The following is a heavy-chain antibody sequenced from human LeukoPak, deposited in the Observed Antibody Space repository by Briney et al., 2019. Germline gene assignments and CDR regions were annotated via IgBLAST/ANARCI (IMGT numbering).Heavy chain of an antibody. CDR3: ATGDKRPIELDY. J-gene: IGHJ4*02. V-gene: IGHV4-59*01. CDR2: FLYSGST. D-gene: IGHD2/OR15-2a*01. CDR1: GGSISSYY. Sequence: SETLSLTCTVSGGSISSYYWSWIRQPPGKGLEWIGYFLYSGSTNNNPSLNSRVTISVDTSKNQCSLKLNSVTAADTAVYYCATGDKRPIELDYWGQGTLVTVSS.